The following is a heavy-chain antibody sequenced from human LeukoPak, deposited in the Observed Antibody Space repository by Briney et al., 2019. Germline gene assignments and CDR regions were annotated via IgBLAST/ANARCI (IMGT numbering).Heavy chain of an antibody. J-gene: IGHJ6*03. D-gene: IGHD2-2*01. CDR3: ASRAQAPGGTSYTVLDYYYYYMDV. Sequence: SVKVSCKASGGTFSSYAISWVRQAPGQGLEWMGGIIPIFGTANYAQKFQGRVTITADESTSTAYMELSSLRSEDAAVYYCASRAQAPGGTSYTVLDYYYYYMDVWGKGTTVTVSS. CDR1: GGTFSSYA. V-gene: IGHV1-69*13. CDR2: IIPIFGTA.